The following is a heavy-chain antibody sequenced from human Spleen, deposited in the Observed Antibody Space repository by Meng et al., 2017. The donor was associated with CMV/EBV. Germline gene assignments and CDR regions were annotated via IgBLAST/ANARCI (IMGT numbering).Heavy chain of an antibody. Sequence: DSVKVSSKTSGYSFTNNYIHWVRQAPGQGLEWMGMINPSTTTTTYAQRLQGRVAMTRDTSTSTVYMDLSSLRSDDTAVYYCARDLTYGTGDYLDYWGQGTLVTVSS. V-gene: IGHV1-46*04. CDR1: GYSFTNNY. J-gene: IGHJ4*02. CDR3: ARDLTYGTGDYLDY. CDR2: INPSTTTT. D-gene: IGHD3-16*01.